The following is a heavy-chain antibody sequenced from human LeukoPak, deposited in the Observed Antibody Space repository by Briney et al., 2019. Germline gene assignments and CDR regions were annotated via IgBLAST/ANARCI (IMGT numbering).Heavy chain of an antibody. Sequence: ASETLSLTCTISGGSISSSSYYWGWIRQPPGKGLEWIGSIYSSGSTYYNPSLKSRVTISVDTSKNQFSLNLSPVPASDTAVYYCARRGGSGRSFDYWGQGILVTVSS. CDR1: GGSISSSSYY. CDR3: ARRGGSGRSFDY. V-gene: IGHV4-39*01. J-gene: IGHJ4*02. D-gene: IGHD3-10*01. CDR2: IYSSGST.